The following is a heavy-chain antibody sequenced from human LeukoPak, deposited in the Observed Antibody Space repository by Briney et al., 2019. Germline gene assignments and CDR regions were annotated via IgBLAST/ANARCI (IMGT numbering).Heavy chain of an antibody. V-gene: IGHV1-3*01. CDR2: VNAGNGHT. CDR3: ARGRWEEAAGYYFEY. Sequence: ASVKVSCKASGYTFSNYAMNWVRQAPGQRLEWMGWVNAGNGHTKYSQKFQGRVIITRDTSASTAYVELRSLRSEDTAVYYCARGRWEEAAGYYFEYWGQGTLVTVSS. CDR1: GYTFSNYA. J-gene: IGHJ4*02. D-gene: IGHD6-13*01.